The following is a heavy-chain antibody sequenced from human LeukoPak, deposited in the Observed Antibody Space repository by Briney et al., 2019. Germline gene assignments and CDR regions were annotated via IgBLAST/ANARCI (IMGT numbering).Heavy chain of an antibody. V-gene: IGHV3-33*01. CDR3: ARDQSALYYFDY. J-gene: IGHJ4*02. D-gene: IGHD2-2*01. Sequence: LPGRSLRLSCAASGFTFSSYGMHWVRQAPGKGLEWVAVIWYDGSNKYYADSGKGRFTISRDNSKNTLYLQMNSLRAEDTAVYYCARDQSALYYFDYWGQGTLVTVSS. CDR1: GFTFSSYG. CDR2: IWYDGSNK.